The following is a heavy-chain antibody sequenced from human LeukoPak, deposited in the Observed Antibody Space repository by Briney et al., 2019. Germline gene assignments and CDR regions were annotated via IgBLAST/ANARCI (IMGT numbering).Heavy chain of an antibody. J-gene: IGHJ4*02. V-gene: IGHV3-23*01. CDR2: ISASGDST. CDR3: VKGGHFDY. CDR1: GFPFSSYT. Sequence: GGSLRLSCAASGFPFSSYTMTWGRQAPGKGLEWVSAISASGDSTYYADSVKGRFTISRDNSKNTLYLQMDSLRVEDTALYCCVKGGHFDYWGQGALVTVSS.